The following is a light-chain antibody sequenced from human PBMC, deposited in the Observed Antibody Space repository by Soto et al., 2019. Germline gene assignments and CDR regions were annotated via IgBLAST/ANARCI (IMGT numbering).Light chain of an antibody. J-gene: IGKJ3*01. CDR3: QQFGSSPFT. Sequence: EIVLTQSPGTLSLSPGEKATLTCRASQSVSGSYLTWYQQKPGQAPRLLIYGASSRATGIPDRFSGSGSGTDFTLTITRLEPEDFAVYCCQQFGSSPFTFGPGTKVDIK. V-gene: IGKV3-20*01. CDR1: QSVSGSY. CDR2: GAS.